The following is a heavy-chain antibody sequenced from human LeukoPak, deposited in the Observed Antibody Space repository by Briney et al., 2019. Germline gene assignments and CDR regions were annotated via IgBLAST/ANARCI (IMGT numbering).Heavy chain of an antibody. CDR3: ASGYSGYGLDYYMDV. CDR1: EYTFTSYD. Sequence: ASVKVSCKASEYTFTSYDINWVRQATGQGLEWMGWMNPNSGNTGYAQKFQGRVTMTRNTSISTAYMELSSLRSEDTAVYYCASGYSGYGLDYYMDVWGKGTTVTVSS. J-gene: IGHJ6*03. V-gene: IGHV1-8*01. CDR2: MNPNSGNT. D-gene: IGHD5-12*01.